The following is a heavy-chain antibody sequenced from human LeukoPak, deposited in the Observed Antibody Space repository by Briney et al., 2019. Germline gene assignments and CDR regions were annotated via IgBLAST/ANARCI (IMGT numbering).Heavy chain of an antibody. J-gene: IGHJ4*02. CDR1: GYTFTSYD. CDR2: MNPNSGNT. Sequence: WASVKVSCKASGYTFTSYDINWVRQATGQGLEWMGWMNPNSGNTGYAQKFQGRVTMTRNTSTSTAYMELSSLRSEDTAVYYCARGVLRYFDWLLRRGGVFDYWGQGTLVTVSS. V-gene: IGHV1-8*01. D-gene: IGHD3-9*01. CDR3: ARGVLRYFDWLLRRGGVFDY.